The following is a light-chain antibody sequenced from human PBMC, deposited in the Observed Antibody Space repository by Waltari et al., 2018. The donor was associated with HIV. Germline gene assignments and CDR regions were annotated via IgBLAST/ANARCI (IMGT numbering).Light chain of an antibody. V-gene: IGKV3-11*01. Sequence: VLTQSPATLSFSPGERATLSCRASQSVTTYLAWYQQKPGQAPRLLIDDASNRAAGTPARFSGSGSGTDFTLTISRLEPEDFAVYCCQQRSSWPYIFGQGTRLEIK. CDR1: QSVTTY. J-gene: IGKJ2*01. CDR3: QQRSSWPYI. CDR2: DAS.